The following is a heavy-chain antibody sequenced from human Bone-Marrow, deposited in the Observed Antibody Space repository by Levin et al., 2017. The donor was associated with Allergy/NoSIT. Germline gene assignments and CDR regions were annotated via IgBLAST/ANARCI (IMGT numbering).Heavy chain of an antibody. V-gene: IGHV1-46*01. CDR3: AREFIGYYGDYTRYYFDY. J-gene: IGHJ4*02. D-gene: IGHD4-17*01. CDR1: GYTFTSYY. CDR2: INPSGGST. Sequence: GASVKVSCKASGYTFTSYYMHWVRQAPGQGLEWMGIINPSGGSTSYAQKFQGRVTMTRDTSTSTVYMELSSLRSEDTAVYYCAREFIGYYGDYTRYYFDYWGQGTLVTVSS.